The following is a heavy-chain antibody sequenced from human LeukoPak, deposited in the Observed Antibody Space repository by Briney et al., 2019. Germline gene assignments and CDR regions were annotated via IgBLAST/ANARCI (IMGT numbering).Heavy chain of an antibody. D-gene: IGHD6-13*01. CDR2: ISGDGGST. J-gene: IGHJ4*02. CDR1: GFTFDDYA. CDR3: AKDREPGIAAAGEFDY. V-gene: IGHV3-43*02. Sequence: PGGSLRPSCAASGFTFDDYAMHWVRQAPGKGLEWVSLISGDGGSTYYADSVKGRFPISRDNSKNSLYLQMNSLRTEDTALYYCAKDREPGIAAAGEFDYWGQGTLVTVSS.